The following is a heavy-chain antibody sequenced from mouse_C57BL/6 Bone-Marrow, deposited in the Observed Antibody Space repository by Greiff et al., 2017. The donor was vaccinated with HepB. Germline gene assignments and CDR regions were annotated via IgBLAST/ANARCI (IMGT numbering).Heavy chain of an antibody. J-gene: IGHJ1*03. CDR1: EYEFPSHD. CDR2: INSDGGST. Sequence: EVKVEESGGGLVQPGESLKLSCESNEYEFPSHDMSWVRKTPEKRLELVAAINSDGGSTYYPDTMERRFIISRDNTKKTLYLQMGSLRSEDTALYYCARHNYGSSYWYFDVWGTGTTVTVSS. CDR3: ARHNYGSSYWYFDV. V-gene: IGHV5-2*03. D-gene: IGHD1-1*01.